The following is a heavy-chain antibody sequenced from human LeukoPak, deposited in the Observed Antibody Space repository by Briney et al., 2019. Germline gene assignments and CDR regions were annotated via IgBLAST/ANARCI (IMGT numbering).Heavy chain of an antibody. V-gene: IGHV3-48*03. D-gene: IGHD2-15*01. CDR1: GFTFSSYE. CDR2: ISSSGSTI. CDR3: ATLGYCSGGSCYYYGMDV. Sequence: AGSLRLSCAASGFTFSSYEMNWVRQAPGKGLEWVSYISSSGSTIYYADSVKGRFTISRDNAKNSLYLQMNSLRAEDTAVYYCATLGYCSGGSCYYYGMDVWGKGTTVTVSS. J-gene: IGHJ6*04.